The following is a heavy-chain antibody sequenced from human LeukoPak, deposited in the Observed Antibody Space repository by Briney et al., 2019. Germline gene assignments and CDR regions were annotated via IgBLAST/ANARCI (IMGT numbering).Heavy chain of an antibody. D-gene: IGHD2-2*01. CDR2: ISSSSSYI. J-gene: IGHJ4*02. V-gene: IGHV3-21*01. CDR1: GFTFSSYS. Sequence: GGSLRLSCAASGFTFSSYSMNWVRQAPGKGLEWVSSISSSSSYIYYADSVKGRFTISRDNSKNTLYLQMNSLRAEDTAVYYCAKGAFVVVPAAAPPIDYWGQGTLVTVSS. CDR3: AKGAFVVVPAAAPPIDY.